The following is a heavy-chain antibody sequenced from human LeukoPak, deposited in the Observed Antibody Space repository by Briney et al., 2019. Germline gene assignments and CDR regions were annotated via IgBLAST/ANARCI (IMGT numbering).Heavy chain of an antibody. J-gene: IGHJ4*02. D-gene: IGHD6-6*01. CDR2: INHSGST. CDR3: ARGAARPYY. Sequence: PSETLSLTCAVYGGSFSGYYWNWIRQPPGKGLEWIGEINHSGSTNYNPSLNRRVTISVDTSKNQFSLKLSSVTAADTAVYYCARGAARPYYWGEGTVLSVSS. V-gene: IGHV4-34*01. CDR1: GGSFSGYY.